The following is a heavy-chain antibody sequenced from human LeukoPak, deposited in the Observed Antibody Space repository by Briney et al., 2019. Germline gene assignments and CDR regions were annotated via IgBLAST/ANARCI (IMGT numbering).Heavy chain of an antibody. D-gene: IGHD3-10*01. CDR1: GFTFSNYA. Sequence: GGSLRLSCAASGFTFSNYAMSWVRQAPGKGLEWVSAISASGRSTYYADSVKGRFTISRDNSKNTLYLRMNSLRAEDTAVYYCAKDPLGWSRESPFPPWGQGTLVTVSS. CDR2: ISASGRST. J-gene: IGHJ5*02. CDR3: AKDPLGWSRESPFPP. V-gene: IGHV3-23*01.